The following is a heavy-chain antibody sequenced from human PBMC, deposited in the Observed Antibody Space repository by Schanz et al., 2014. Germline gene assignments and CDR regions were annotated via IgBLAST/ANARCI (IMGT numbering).Heavy chain of an antibody. Sequence: QVQLVQSGAEVKKPGASVRVSCKASSYTFTTYAMSWVRQAPGQGLEWVGWISVYTGNTKYGQKDQGRVPMTADTSTNTAYMELRRLRTDATAEDYCAKAEYDILTDSYSRLDPWGQGTLVTVSS. CDR3: AKAEYDILTDSYSRLDP. CDR1: SYTFTTYA. V-gene: IGHV1-18*01. CDR2: ISVYTGNT. D-gene: IGHD3-9*01. J-gene: IGHJ5*02.